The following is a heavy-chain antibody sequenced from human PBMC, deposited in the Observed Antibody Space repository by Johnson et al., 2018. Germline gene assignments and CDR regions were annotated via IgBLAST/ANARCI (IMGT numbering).Heavy chain of an antibody. J-gene: IGHJ3*02. D-gene: IGHD6-19*01. CDR3: AYHYISSGWSYDAFDI. CDR2: LSYDGSNK. V-gene: IGHV3-30*03. Sequence: VQLLESGGGVVQXGRSXRLXCAASGFTFSNYGMPWVRQAPGTGLEWVAVLSYDGSNKYYAASVKGRFPISRDNSKNTLFRQMNSLKAEDTAVYNCAYHYISSGWSYDAFDIWGQGTMVTVSS. CDR1: GFTFSNYG.